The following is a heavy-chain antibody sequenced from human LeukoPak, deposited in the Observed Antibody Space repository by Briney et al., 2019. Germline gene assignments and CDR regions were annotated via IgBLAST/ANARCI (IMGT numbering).Heavy chain of an antibody. V-gene: IGHV1-18*01. CDR3: ARGWELHS. D-gene: IGHD1-26*01. Sequence: ASVKVSCKASGYTFTTYDISWVRQAPGQGLEWMGWISTNNGNTNLPQKLQGRVTMTTDTSTSTAYMELRSLISDDTAVYYCARGWELHSWGQGTLVTVSS. CDR2: ISTNNGNT. J-gene: IGHJ5*02. CDR1: GYTFTTYD.